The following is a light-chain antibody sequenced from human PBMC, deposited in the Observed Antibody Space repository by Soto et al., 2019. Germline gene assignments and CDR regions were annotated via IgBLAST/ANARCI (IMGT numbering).Light chain of an antibody. CDR1: QSIGPY. V-gene: IGKV3-11*01. Sequence: EVVLTQSPATLSLSPGERATLSCRASQSIGPYLAWYQQKPGQPPRLLLFGASHRATDIPPGFSGSGSGTDFIFTISTLEPEDFAFYSCQWRPGLSVGGGTKVEMK. J-gene: IGKJ4*01. CDR3: QWRPGLS. CDR2: GAS.